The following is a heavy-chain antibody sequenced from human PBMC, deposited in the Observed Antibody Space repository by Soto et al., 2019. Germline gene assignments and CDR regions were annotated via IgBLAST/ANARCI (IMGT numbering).Heavy chain of an antibody. J-gene: IGHJ5*02. CDR3: ARDGHSSGWS. CDR2: TSHGGST. V-gene: IGHV4-4*02. D-gene: IGHD6-19*01. Sequence: QVQLQESGPGLVKPSGTLSLTCDVSGGSITSSDWWSWVRQPPGKGLEWIGETSHGGSTTYNPSLKSRVTISVDKFKNQFSLKLSSVTAADTAVYYCARDGHSSGWSWGQGTLVTVSS. CDR1: GGSITSSDW.